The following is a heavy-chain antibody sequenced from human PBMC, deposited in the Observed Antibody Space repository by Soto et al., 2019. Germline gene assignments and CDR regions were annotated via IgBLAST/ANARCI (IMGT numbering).Heavy chain of an antibody. CDR3: ARGPNWGYRFDS. CDR1: GGTFSGHA. J-gene: IGHJ4*02. Sequence: SVKVSCKASGGTFSGHAISWVRQAPGQGPEWMGGLIPLFGTTQHAQRFQGRLTITADKSTTTAYMELTSLRFEDTAIYYCARGPNWGYRFDSWGQGTLVTVSS. V-gene: IGHV1-69*06. D-gene: IGHD7-27*01. CDR2: LIPLFGTT.